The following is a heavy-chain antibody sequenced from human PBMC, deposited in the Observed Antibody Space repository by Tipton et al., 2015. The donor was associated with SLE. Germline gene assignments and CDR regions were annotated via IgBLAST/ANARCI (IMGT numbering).Heavy chain of an antibody. CDR1: GYSFSSYW. D-gene: IGHD6-19*01. V-gene: IGHV5-51*01. CDR2: IQPGYSDT. J-gene: IGHJ4*02. Sequence: QLVQSGPEVKKPGESLKISCKGSGYSFSSYWIAWVRQMPGKGLEWMGIIQPGYSDTRYSPSFQGQVTISADKSITTAYLQWSSLKASDTAMYYCARQRGIAVAGTPIDFWGQGTLVTVSS. CDR3: ARQRGIAVAGTPIDF.